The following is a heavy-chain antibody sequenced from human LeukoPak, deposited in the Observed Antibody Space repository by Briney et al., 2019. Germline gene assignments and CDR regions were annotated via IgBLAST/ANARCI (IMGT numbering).Heavy chain of an antibody. V-gene: IGHV3-33*01. J-gene: IGHJ4*02. D-gene: IGHD2-21*01. CDR2: IWYDGSNK. CDR1: GFTFRSYG. CDR3: ITPLPYSAQ. Sequence: GGSLRLSCAASGFTFRSYGMHWVRQAPGKGLEWVAVIWYDGSNKYYADSVKGRLTISRDNSKNTLYLQMNSLRAEDTAVYYCITPLPYSAQGGQGTLVTVSS.